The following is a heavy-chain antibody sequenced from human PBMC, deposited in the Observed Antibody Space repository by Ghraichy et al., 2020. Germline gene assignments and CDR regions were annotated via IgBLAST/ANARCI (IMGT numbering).Heavy chain of an antibody. CDR1: GYRFNNYG. Sequence: ASVKVSCKASGYRFNNYGISWVRQAPGQGLEWMGWISPFKGKTKYSEKFQDRVMLTTDSATSTSYMELRSLRSDDTAVYYCAKSYYFDSSGYEAEEGLDSWGQGTQVTVSS. J-gene: IGHJ4*02. V-gene: IGHV1-18*01. CDR3: AKSYYFDSSGYEAEEGLDS. D-gene: IGHD3-22*01. CDR2: ISPFKGKT.